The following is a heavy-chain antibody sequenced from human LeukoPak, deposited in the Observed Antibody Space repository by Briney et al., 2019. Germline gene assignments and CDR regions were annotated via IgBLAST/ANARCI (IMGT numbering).Heavy chain of an antibody. V-gene: IGHV3-7*03. CDR3: ARAGGWHFDY. CDR1: GFTFSSYA. Sequence: GGSLRLSCAASGFTFSSYAMHWVRQAPGKGLEWVANIKQDGSEKYYVDSVKGRFTISRDNAKNSLYLQMDSLRAEDTAVYYCARAGGWHFDYWGQGTLVTVSS. CDR2: IKQDGSEK. J-gene: IGHJ4*02. D-gene: IGHD6-19*01.